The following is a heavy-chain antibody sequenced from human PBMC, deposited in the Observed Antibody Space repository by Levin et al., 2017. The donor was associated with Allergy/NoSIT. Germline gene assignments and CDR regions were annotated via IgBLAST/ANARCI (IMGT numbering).Heavy chain of an antibody. CDR1: GFTFSGYA. Sequence: AGGSLRLSCAASGFTFSGYAMSWVRQAPGKGLEWVSGISGSGGSTHYADSVRGRFTISRDNSKNTLHLQMNSLRAEDTAVYYCAKALYGGMDYWGQGTLVTVSS. V-gene: IGHV3-23*01. CDR2: ISGSGGST. J-gene: IGHJ4*02. D-gene: IGHD4-23*01. CDR3: AKALYGGMDY.